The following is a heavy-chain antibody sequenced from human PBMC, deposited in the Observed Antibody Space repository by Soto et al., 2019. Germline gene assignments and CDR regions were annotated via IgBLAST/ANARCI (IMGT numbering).Heavy chain of an antibody. V-gene: IGHV4-61*01. J-gene: IGHJ5*02. CDR2: IYFTGST. CDR3: TRGPPRVQWFDP. Sequence: SETLSLTCTVSGGAVSSGTCYRSWIRQPPGKGLEWIGHIYFTGSTNYNPSLKSRVTMSLDTSRNQFSLKLSSVTAADTAVYYCTRGPPRVQWFDPWGLGTLVTVSS. CDR1: GGAVSSGTCY.